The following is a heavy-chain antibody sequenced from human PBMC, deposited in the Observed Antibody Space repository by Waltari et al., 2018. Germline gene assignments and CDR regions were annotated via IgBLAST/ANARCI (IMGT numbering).Heavy chain of an antibody. V-gene: IGHV1-69*05. CDR2: IIPIFGTA. Sequence: QVQLVQSGAEVKKPGSSVKVSCKASGGTFSSYAISWVRQAPGQGLEWMGGIIPIFGTANYAQKFQGRVTITTDESTSTAYMELSSLRSEDTAVYYCARLSMVRGRSYYYYYMDVWGKGTTVTVSS. CDR3: ARLSMVRGRSYYYYYMDV. D-gene: IGHD3-10*01. J-gene: IGHJ6*03. CDR1: GGTFSSYA.